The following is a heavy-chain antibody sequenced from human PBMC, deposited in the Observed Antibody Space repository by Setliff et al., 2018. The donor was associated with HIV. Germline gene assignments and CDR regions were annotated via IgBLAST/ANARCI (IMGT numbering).Heavy chain of an antibody. D-gene: IGHD2-21*02. CDR1: GGSITSTTYY. Sequence: NPSETLSLTCTVSGGSITSTTYYWGWIRQPPGKGLEWIGTIHYTGNTYHNPSLKSRVTISVEASKNQISLKLTAVTAADSAVYYCAREGDGIDFWGQGTLVTVSS. V-gene: IGHV4-39*02. CDR3: AREGDGIDF. J-gene: IGHJ4*02. CDR2: IHYTGNT.